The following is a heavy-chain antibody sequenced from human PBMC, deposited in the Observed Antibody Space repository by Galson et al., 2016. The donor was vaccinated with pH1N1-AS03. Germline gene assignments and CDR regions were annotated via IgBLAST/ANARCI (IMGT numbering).Heavy chain of an antibody. CDR3: GKSPMDTYTLHV. CDR1: GGTFSSSA. D-gene: IGHD5-18*01. CDR2: ILPIFGTA. Sequence: SVKVSCKASGGTFSSSAVGWVRQAPGQGLEWMGGILPIFGTANYAQRFQARHSITADKSTNTVYLELTILRSDDTAVYYCGKSPMDTYTLHVWGQGTTVTVSS. V-gene: IGHV1-69*06. J-gene: IGHJ6*02.